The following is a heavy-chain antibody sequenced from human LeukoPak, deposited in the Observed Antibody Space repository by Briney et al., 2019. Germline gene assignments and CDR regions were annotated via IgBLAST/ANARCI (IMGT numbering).Heavy chain of an antibody. J-gene: IGHJ6*02. CDR3: ARDHTETSSLNFRNYYYYGMDI. V-gene: IGHV1-69*04. Sequence: SVKVSCKASGGTFSSYAISWVRQAPGQGLEWMGRIIPILGIANYAQKFQGRVTITADKSTSTAYMELSSLRSEDTAIYYCARDHTETSSLNFRNYYYYGMDIWGQGTTVIVSS. D-gene: IGHD4-4*01. CDR1: GGTFSSYA. CDR2: IIPILGIA.